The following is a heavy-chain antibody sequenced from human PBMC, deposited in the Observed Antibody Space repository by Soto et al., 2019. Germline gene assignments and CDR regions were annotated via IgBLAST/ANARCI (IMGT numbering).Heavy chain of an antibody. CDR3: AKAGAADLYYYYYGMDV. V-gene: IGHV1-69*12. CDR1: GGTFSSYA. Sequence: QVQLVQSGAEVKKPGSSVKVSCKASGGTFSSYAISWVRQAPGQGLEWMGGIIPIFGTANYAQKFQGRVTITAXXAXSXXYMELSSLRSEDTAVYYCAKAGAADLYYYYYGMDVWGQGTTVTVSS. J-gene: IGHJ6*02. CDR2: IIPIFGTA. D-gene: IGHD6-13*01.